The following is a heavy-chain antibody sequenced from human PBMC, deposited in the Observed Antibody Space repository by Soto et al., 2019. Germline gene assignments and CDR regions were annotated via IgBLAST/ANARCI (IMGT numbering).Heavy chain of an antibody. V-gene: IGHV1-58*01. Sequence: SVKVSCKASGFSLASSAVQWVRQARGHRLEWIGWIVVGSGNTNYAQRFQDTVTITRDMSTNTAYMELSILRSEDTAMYYCAADPYYDDSSDYYSFYHWGQGTLVTVSS. CDR3: AADPYYDDSSDYYSFYH. CDR2: IVVGSGNT. D-gene: IGHD3-22*01. J-gene: IGHJ4*02. CDR1: GFSLASSA.